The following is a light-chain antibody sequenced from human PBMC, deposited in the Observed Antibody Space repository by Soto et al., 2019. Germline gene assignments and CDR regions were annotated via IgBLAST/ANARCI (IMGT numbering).Light chain of an antibody. Sequence: VMTQSPATLSVSPGGRATLSCRASQSISDTLAWYQQKPGQAPRLLIYGASTRAPGFPARFSGSGSGTDFTLTISSLQSEDFAVYYCQQYNNWPWTFGQGTKVDI. CDR2: GAS. J-gene: IGKJ1*01. V-gene: IGKV3-15*01. CDR1: QSISDT. CDR3: QQYNNWPWT.